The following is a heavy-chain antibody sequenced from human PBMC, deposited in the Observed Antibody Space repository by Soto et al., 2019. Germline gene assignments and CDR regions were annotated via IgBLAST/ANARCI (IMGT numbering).Heavy chain of an antibody. CDR2: ISYDGSNK. J-gene: IGHJ4*02. Sequence: GGSLRLSCAASGFTFSSYGMHWVRQAPGKGLEWVAVISYDGSNKYYADSVKGRFTISRDNSKNTLYLQMNSLRAEDTAVYYCAKDRITMTAAAPTSWGQGTLVTIS. CDR3: AKDRITMTAAAPTS. CDR1: GFTFSSYG. D-gene: IGHD3-22*01. V-gene: IGHV3-30*18.